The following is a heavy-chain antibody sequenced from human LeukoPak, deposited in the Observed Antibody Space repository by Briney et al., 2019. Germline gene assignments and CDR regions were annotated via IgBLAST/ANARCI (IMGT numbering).Heavy chain of an antibody. CDR3: ATGPRGSGSYYPFDY. CDR1: GGTFSSYA. CDR2: IIPILGIA. V-gene: IGHV1-69*04. Sequence: SVKVSCKASGGTFSSYAISWVRQAPGQGLEWVGRIIPILGIANYAQKFQGRVTITADKSTSTAYMELSSLRSEDTAVYYCATGPRGSGSYYPFDYWGQGTLVTVSS. J-gene: IGHJ4*02. D-gene: IGHD3-10*01.